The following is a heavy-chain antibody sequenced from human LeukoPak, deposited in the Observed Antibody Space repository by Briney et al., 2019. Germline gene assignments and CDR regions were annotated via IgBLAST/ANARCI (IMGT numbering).Heavy chain of an antibody. CDR1: GFTFSSYW. D-gene: IGHD6-19*01. CDR3: AREGGVWQWLAYVDY. CDR2: IKQDGSEK. J-gene: IGHJ4*02. V-gene: IGHV3-7*01. Sequence: GGSLRLSCAASGFTFSSYWMSWVRQAPGKGLEWEANIKQDGSEKHYVDSVKGRFTISRDNAKNSLYLQMNSLRAEDSAVYYCAREGGVWQWLAYVDYWGQGALVTVSS.